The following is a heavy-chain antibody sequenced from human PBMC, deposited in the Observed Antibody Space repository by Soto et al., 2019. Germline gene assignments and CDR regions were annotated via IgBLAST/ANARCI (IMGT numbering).Heavy chain of an antibody. CDR3: AKDLGYYDILTGPRYYYGMDV. J-gene: IGHJ6*02. CDR2: ISGSGGST. CDR1: GFTFSSYA. V-gene: IGHV3-23*01. Sequence: PGGSLRLSCAASGFTFSSYAMSWVRQAPGKGLESVSAISGSGGSTYYADSVKGRFTISRDNSKNTLYLQMNSLRAEDTAVYYCAKDLGYYDILTGPRYYYGMDVWGQGTTVTVSS. D-gene: IGHD3-9*01.